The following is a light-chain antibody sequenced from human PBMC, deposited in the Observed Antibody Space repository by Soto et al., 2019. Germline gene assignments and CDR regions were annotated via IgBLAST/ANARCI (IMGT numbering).Light chain of an antibody. CDR3: QQYDNWPPLT. V-gene: IGKV3-15*01. CDR1: QSVSSN. Sequence: EIVMTQSPATLSVSPGEEATLSCWASQSVSSNLAWYQQRPGQAPRLLIYGASTRAIGIPARFSGSGSGTEFTLTIRSLQSEDFAVYYCQQYDNWPPLTFGGGTKVEIK. J-gene: IGKJ4*01. CDR2: GAS.